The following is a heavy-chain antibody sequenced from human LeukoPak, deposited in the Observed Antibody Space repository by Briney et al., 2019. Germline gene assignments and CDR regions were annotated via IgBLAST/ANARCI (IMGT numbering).Heavy chain of an antibody. CDR1: GYTFTGYY. Sequence: EASVKVFCKASGYTFTGYYMHWVRQAPGQGLKWMGWINPNSGGTNYAQKFQGRVTMTRDTSISTAYMELSRLRSDDTAVYYCARDMGYCSGGSCYDDYWGQGTLVTVSS. V-gene: IGHV1-2*02. CDR3: ARDMGYCSGGSCYDDY. J-gene: IGHJ4*02. D-gene: IGHD2-15*01. CDR2: INPNSGGT.